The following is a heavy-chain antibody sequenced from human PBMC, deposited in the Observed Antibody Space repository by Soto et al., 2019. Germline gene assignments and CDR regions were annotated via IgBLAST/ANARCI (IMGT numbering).Heavy chain of an antibody. D-gene: IGHD4-17*01. CDR3: ARDHVTVTTSSGTAPIYYYYGMDV. J-gene: IGHJ6*02. V-gene: IGHV4-4*02. CDR2: IYHSGST. CDR1: GGSISSSNW. Sequence: PSETLSLTCAVSGGSISSSNWWSWVRHPAGKGLECIGEIYHSGSTNYNPSLKSRVTISVDKSKNQFSLKLSSVTAADTAVYYCARDHVTVTTSSGTAPIYYYYGMDVWGQGTTVTVS.